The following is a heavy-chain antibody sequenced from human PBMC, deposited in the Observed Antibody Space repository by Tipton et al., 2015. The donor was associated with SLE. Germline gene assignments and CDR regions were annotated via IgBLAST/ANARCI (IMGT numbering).Heavy chain of an antibody. Sequence: SLRLSCAAAGFTFDDYGMSRVRQVPGKGLEWVSGVNWNGYTTAYADSVKGRFTISRENAEKSLFLQMNSLRVEDTALYHCARTRGTYLHDAFDIWGPGTMVTVSS. CDR1: GFTFDDYG. J-gene: IGHJ3*02. CDR3: ARTRGTYLHDAFDI. V-gene: IGHV3-20*01. CDR2: VNWNGYTT. D-gene: IGHD2-2*01.